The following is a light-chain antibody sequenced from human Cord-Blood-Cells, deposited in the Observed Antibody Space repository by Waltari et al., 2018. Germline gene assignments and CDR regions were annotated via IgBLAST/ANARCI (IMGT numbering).Light chain of an antibody. V-gene: IGKV3-20*01. J-gene: IGKJ5*01. CDR1: QSVSSSY. CDR2: GAS. Sequence: EIVLTQSPGTLSLSPGERATLPCRASQSVSSSYLAWYQQKPGQAPRLLIYGASSSATGIPDRFSGSGSGTDFSLTISRLEPEDFAVYDCQQYGSSPPITVGQGTRLGIK. CDR3: QQYGSSPPIT.